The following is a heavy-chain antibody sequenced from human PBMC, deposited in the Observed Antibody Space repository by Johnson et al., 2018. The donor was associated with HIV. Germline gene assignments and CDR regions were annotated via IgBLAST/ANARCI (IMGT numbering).Heavy chain of an antibody. D-gene: IGHD3-3*01. CDR2: IRYDGSNK. V-gene: IGHV3-33*08. CDR1: GFTFSSYG. CDR3: ARGGSHITIVGVDIYMCAFEI. Sequence: QEKLVESGGRVVQPGRSLRLSCATSGFTFSSYGMHWVRQAPGKGLEWVAFIRYDGSNKYYADSVKGRFTISRYNSKNTLYLQMNSLRAEDTAVYYCARGGSHITIVGVDIYMCAFEIWGHWTMVTVSS. J-gene: IGHJ3*02.